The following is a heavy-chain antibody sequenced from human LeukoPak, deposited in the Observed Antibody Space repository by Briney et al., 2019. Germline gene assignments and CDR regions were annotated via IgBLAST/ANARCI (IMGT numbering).Heavy chain of an antibody. CDR2: IYTSGST. Sequence: PSETLSLTCAVSGYSISGGYYWSWIRQPAGKGLEWIGRIYTSGSTNYNPSLKSRVTISVDTSKNQFSLKLSSVTAADTAVYYCARVKRGFWSGYYYYYMDVWGKGTTVTVSS. D-gene: IGHD3-3*01. CDR1: GYSISGGYY. CDR3: ARVKRGFWSGYYYYYMDV. V-gene: IGHV4-61*02. J-gene: IGHJ6*03.